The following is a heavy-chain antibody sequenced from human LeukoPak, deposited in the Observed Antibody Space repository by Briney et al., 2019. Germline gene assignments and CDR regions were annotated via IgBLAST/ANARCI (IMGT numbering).Heavy chain of an antibody. CDR1: GGSFSGYY. D-gene: IGHD6-13*01. CDR2: INHSGST. CDR3: ASSWFLWYFDL. Sequence: SETLSLTCAVYGGSFSGYYWSWIRQPPGKGLEWIGEINHSGSTNYNPSLKSRVTISVDTSKNQFSLKLSSVTAADTAVYYCASSWFLWYFDLWGRGTLVTVSS. V-gene: IGHV4-34*01. J-gene: IGHJ2*01.